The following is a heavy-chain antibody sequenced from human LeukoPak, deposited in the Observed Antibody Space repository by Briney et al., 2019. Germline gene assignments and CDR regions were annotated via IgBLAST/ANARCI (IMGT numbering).Heavy chain of an antibody. CDR1: GGSLSSGSYY. CDR3: ARELCSGGSCGKFDY. D-gene: IGHD2-15*01. V-gene: IGHV4-61*01. Sequence: SETLSLTCTVSGGSLSSGSYYWSWIRHPPGKRLEWIGNIFYSGSTNYNPSLKSRVTISLDTSKNQFSLKLSSVTAADTAIYYCARELCSGGSCGKFDYWGQGTLVTVSS. CDR2: IFYSGST. J-gene: IGHJ4*02.